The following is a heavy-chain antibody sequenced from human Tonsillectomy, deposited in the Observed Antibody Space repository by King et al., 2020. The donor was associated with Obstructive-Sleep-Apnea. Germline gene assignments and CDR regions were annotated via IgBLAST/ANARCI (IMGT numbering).Heavy chain of an antibody. CDR3: ARGPSLGEENDY. CDR1: GDSISTSYY. J-gene: IGHJ4*02. Sequence: MQLQESGPGLVKPSETLSLTCTVSGDSISTSYYWTWIRQPPGKGLEWIGTIYYSGSTYYNPSLKGRVTISVDTSTNQFSLNLSSVTAADTAVFYCARGPSLGEENDYWGQGTLVTVSS. V-gene: IGHV4-39*07. CDR2: IYYSGST. D-gene: IGHD2-21*01.